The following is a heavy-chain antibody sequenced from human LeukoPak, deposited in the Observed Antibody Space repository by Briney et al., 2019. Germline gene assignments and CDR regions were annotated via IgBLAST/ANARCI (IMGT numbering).Heavy chain of an antibody. V-gene: IGHV4-34*01. Sequence: SETLSLPCAVYGGSFRGYYWRWIRQPPGKGLEWIGEINHSGNTNYNPSLKSRVTISVDTSKNQFSLKLSSVTAADTAVYYCARGWGVVVVPAARGFDYWGQGTLVTVSS. J-gene: IGHJ4*02. CDR1: GGSFRGYY. CDR3: ARGWGVVVVPAARGFDY. CDR2: INHSGNT. D-gene: IGHD2-2*01.